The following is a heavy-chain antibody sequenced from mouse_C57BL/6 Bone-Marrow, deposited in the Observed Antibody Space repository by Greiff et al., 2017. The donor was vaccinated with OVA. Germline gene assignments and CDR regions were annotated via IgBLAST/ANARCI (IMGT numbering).Heavy chain of an antibody. D-gene: IGHD2-1*01. CDR1: GYTFTSYW. CDR2: IHPNSGST. CDR3: AREGIYYGNYDFFYALDF. J-gene: IGHJ4*01. V-gene: IGHV1-64*01. Sequence: QVQLQQPGAELVKPGASVKLSCKASGYTFTSYWMHWVKQRPGQGLEWIGMIHPNSGSTKYNEKFKSKATLTVDKSSSTAYMQLSSLTSEDSAVYCWAREGIYYGNYDFFYALDFWGRGTAVTVSS.